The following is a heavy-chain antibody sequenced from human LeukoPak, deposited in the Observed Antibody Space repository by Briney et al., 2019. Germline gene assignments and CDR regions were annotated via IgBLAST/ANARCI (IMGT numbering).Heavy chain of an antibody. J-gene: IGHJ5*02. CDR1: GFTFSGSA. Sequence: GGSLRLSCAASGFTFSGSAMHWVRQASGKGLEWVGRIRSKANSYATAYAASVKGRFTISRDDSKNTAYLQMNSLKTEDTAVYYCAKDRSRGAAPTNWFDPWGQGTLVTVSS. CDR2: IRSKANSYAT. D-gene: IGHD6-13*01. V-gene: IGHV3-73*01. CDR3: AKDRSRGAAPTNWFDP.